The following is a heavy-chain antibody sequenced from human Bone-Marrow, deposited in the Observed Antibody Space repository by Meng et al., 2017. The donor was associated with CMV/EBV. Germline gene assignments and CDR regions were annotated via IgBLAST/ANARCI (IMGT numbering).Heavy chain of an antibody. CDR1: GFTFSSYG. CDR3: AKTTVVGLFDY. CDR2: IRYDGSNK. D-gene: IGHD4-23*01. V-gene: IGHV3-30*02. J-gene: IGHJ4*02. Sequence: GESLKISCAASGFTFSSYGMHWVRQAPGTGLEWVAFIRYDGSNKYYADSVKGRFTISRDNSKNTLYLQMNSLRAEDTAVYYCAKTTVVGLFDYWGQGTLVTVSS.